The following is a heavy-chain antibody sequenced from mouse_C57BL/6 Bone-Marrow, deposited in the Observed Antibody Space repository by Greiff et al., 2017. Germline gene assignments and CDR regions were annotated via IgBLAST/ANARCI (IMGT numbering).Heavy chain of an antibody. CDR1: GYTFTSYW. CDR2: IHPNSGST. D-gene: IGHD2-4*01. J-gene: IGHJ3*01. CDR3: ARVYYDYKFAY. V-gene: IGHV1-64*01. Sequence: QVQLQQSGAELVKPGASVKLSCKASGYTFTSYWMHWVKQRPGQGLEWIGMIHPNSGSTNYNEKFKSKATLTVDKSSSTAYMQLSSLTSEDSAVYYCARVYYDYKFAYWGQGTLVTVSA.